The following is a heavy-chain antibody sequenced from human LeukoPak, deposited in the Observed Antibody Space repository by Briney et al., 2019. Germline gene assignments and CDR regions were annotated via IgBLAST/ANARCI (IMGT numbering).Heavy chain of an antibody. V-gene: IGHV1-58*02. CDR3: AADYYDSSGSDAFDI. CDR1: GFTFTSSA. J-gene: IGHJ3*02. Sequence: GASVKVSCKASGFTFTSSAMQWVRQARGQRLEWIGWIVVGSGNTNCAQKFQERVTITRDMSTSTAYMELSSLRSEDTAVYYCAADYYDSSGSDAFDIWGQGTMVTVSS. CDR2: IVVGSGNT. D-gene: IGHD3-22*01.